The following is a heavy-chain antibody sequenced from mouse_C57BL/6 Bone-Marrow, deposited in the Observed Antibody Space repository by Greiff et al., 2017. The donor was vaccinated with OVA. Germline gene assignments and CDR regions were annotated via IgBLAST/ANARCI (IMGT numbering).Heavy chain of an antibody. CDR1: GFNIKDDY. J-gene: IGHJ2*01. D-gene: IGHD3-2*02. CDR2: IDPENGDT. Sequence: EVQLQQSGAELVRPGASVKLSCTASGFNIKDDYMHWVKQRPEQGLEWIGWIDPENGDTEYASKFQGKATITADTSSNTAYLQLSGLTSEDTAVYYCTTGQLRLRGYYLDYWGQGTTLTVSS. CDR3: TTGQLRLRGYYLDY. V-gene: IGHV14-4*01.